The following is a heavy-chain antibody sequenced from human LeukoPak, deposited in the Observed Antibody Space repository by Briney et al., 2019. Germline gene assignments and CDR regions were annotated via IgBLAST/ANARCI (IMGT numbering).Heavy chain of an antibody. Sequence: GGSLRLSCAGSGFTLSTYAVSWVRQAPGKGLEWVSGISGSDDTTYYADSVKGRFTISRDNSKKTLYLQMNSLRAEDTAVYYCAKGSTKVAGMGWGFISHYYYGMDVWGQGTTVTVSS. J-gene: IGHJ6*02. V-gene: IGHV3-23*01. CDR2: ISGSDDTT. CDR3: AKGSTKVAGMGWGFISHYYYGMDV. D-gene: IGHD6-19*01. CDR1: GFTLSTYA.